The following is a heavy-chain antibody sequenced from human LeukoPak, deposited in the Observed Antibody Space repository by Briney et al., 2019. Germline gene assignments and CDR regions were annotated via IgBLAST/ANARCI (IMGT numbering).Heavy chain of an antibody. CDR2: VDHTGST. J-gene: IGHJ5*02. V-gene: IGHV4-59*01. CDR1: DDSITMYY. D-gene: IGHD6-19*01. Sequence: SETLSRTCSVSDDSITMYYWTWIRQRPGKGLEWIGYVDHTGSTNFNPSLNGGVSISRDTTKNLFSLRLSSVTAADTAVYYCARDSSGWYHWFDPWGQGILVTVSS. CDR3: ARDSSGWYHWFDP.